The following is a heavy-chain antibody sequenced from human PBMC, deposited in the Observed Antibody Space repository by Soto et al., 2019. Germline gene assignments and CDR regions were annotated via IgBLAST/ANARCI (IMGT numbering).Heavy chain of an antibody. CDR1: GYTFASYA. CDR2: INAGNGNT. V-gene: IGHV1-3*01. CDR3: ARYGDYARLFDY. Sequence: GASVKVSCKASGYTFASYAMHWVRQAPGQRLEWMGWINAGNGNTKYSQKFQGRVTITRDTSASTAYMELSSLRSEDTAVYYCARYGDYARLFDYWGQGTLVTVSS. J-gene: IGHJ4*02. D-gene: IGHD4-17*01.